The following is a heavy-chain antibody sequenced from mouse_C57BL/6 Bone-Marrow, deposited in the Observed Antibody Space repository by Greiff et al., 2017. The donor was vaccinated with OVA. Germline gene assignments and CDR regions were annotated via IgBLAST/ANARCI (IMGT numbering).Heavy chain of an antibody. CDR3: ARPHYYEEWYFDV. Sequence: EVQLVESGGGLVKPGGSLKLSCAASGFTFSSYAMSWVRQTPEKRLEWVATISDGGSYTYYPDNVKGRFTISRENAKNNLYLQMSHLKSEDTAMYYCARPHYYEEWYFDVWGTGTTVTVSS. CDR2: ISDGGSYT. CDR1: GFTFSSYA. J-gene: IGHJ1*03. V-gene: IGHV5-4*01. D-gene: IGHD1-2*01.